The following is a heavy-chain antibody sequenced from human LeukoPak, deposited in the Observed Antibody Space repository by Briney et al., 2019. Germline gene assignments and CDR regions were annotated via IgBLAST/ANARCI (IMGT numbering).Heavy chain of an antibody. Sequence: GGSLRLSCAASGFTFSTYWMTWIRQAPGKGLEWVANINQDGSEKYYVDSVKARFTISRDNAKNSLYLQMNSLRAEDTAVYYCARDLGAFDPWGQGTLVTVSS. CDR1: GFTFSTYW. D-gene: IGHD4-17*01. CDR2: INQDGSEK. CDR3: ARDLGAFDP. V-gene: IGHV3-7*01. J-gene: IGHJ5*02.